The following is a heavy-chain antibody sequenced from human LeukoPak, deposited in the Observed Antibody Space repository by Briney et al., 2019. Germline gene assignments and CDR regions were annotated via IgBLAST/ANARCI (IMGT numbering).Heavy chain of an antibody. CDR3: VRNATVIRALRFLERGGWFDP. V-gene: IGHV4-38-2*01. D-gene: IGHD3-3*01. CDR2: ISHTGST. J-gene: IGHJ5*02. Sequence: NPSETLSLTCAVSGYSIRSDSYWGWVRQPPGKGLEWIASISHTGSTYYNPSLKSRVTMSVDTSKNQFSLNLSSVTAADTAVYYCVRNATVIRALRFLERGGWFDPWGQGTLVTVSS. CDR1: GYSIRSDSY.